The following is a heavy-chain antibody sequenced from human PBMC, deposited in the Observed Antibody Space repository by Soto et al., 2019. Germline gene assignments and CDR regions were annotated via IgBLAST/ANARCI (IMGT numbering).Heavy chain of an antibody. D-gene: IGHD2-21*01. CDR3: AKEVTSCCYPGFDS. CDR2: ISGSGKDK. CDR1: GFPFSGYA. J-gene: IGHJ4*01. Sequence: EVQLLESGGDLVQPGGSLRLSCVASGFPFSGYAMAWVRQAPGKGLECISGISGSGKDKHYAESVKGRFTISKDNSKNTVYLQMDSLKAEDTALYYCAKEVTSCCYPGFDSWGHGTLVTVSS. V-gene: IGHV3-23*01.